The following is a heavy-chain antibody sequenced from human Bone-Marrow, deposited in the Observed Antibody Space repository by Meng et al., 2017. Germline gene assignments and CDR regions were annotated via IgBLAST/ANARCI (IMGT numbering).Heavy chain of an antibody. J-gene: IGHJ4*02. CDR1: GGSISSSNW. V-gene: IGHV4-4*02. Sequence: QGEVQESGPGLVKPSGTLSLPCAVSGGSISSSNWWSWVRQPPGKGLEWIGEIYHSGSTNYNPSLKSRVTISVDKSKNQFSLKLSSVTAADTAVYYCARDLVRTAMVGVFDYWGQGTLVTVSS. CDR3: ARDLVRTAMVGVFDY. D-gene: IGHD5-18*01. CDR2: IYHSGST.